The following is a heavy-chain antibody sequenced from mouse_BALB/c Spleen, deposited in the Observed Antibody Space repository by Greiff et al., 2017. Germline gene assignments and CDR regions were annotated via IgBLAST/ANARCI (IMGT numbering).Heavy chain of an antibody. CDR2: ISSGGSYT. J-gene: IGHJ2*01. Sequence: EVQGVESGGDLVKPGGSLKLSCAASGFTFSSYGMSWVRQTPDKRLEWVATISSGGSYTYYPDSVKGRFTISRDNAKNTLYLQMSSLKSEDTAMYYCARGVYGSSFDYWGQGTTLTVSS. V-gene: IGHV5-6*01. CDR3: ARGVYGSSFDY. CDR1: GFTFSSYG. D-gene: IGHD1-1*01.